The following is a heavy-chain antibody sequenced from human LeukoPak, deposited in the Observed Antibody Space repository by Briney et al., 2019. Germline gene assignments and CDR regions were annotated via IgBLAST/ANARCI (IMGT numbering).Heavy chain of an antibody. CDR2: ISSAGEST. CDR3: AKGAQTIAAGPDY. J-gene: IGHJ4*02. V-gene: IGHV3-23*01. D-gene: IGHD6-13*01. Sequence: GGSLRLSCAASRFPFSNFAMIWVRQAPGKGLEWVSSISSAGESTHYAESVKGRFTISRDNSRHTLYLQLNSLRTDDTAVYYCAKGAQTIAAGPDYWGQGTLVTVSP. CDR1: RFPFSNFA.